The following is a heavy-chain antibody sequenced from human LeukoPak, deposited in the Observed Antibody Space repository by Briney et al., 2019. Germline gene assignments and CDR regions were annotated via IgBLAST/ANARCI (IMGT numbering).Heavy chain of an antibody. V-gene: IGHV4-39*01. D-gene: IGHD3-22*01. CDR3: ARVHYYDSSGYYYYFDY. J-gene: IGHJ4*02. Sequence: PSETLSLTCTVSGGSISSSSYYWGWIRQPPGKGLGWIGSIYYSGSTYYNPSLKSRVTISVDTSKNQFSLKLSSVTAADTAVYYCARVHYYDSSGYYYYFDYWGQGTLVTVSS. CDR1: GGSISSSSYY. CDR2: IYYSGST.